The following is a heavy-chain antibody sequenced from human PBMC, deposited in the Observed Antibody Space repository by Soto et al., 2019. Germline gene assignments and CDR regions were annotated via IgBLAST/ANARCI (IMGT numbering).Heavy chain of an antibody. CDR3: ARASASSKLRGVVIN. D-gene: IGHD3-10*01. J-gene: IGHJ4*02. CDR2: IYHSGNT. Sequence: QVQLQESGPGLVKPSGTLSLTCALSGASIITDNWWSWVRQPPGKEMEWIGEIYHSGNTNFNPSVKSRVTISVDTSKNQFSLTVSSVTAADTAFYYCARASASSKLRGVVINWGQGTLVTVSS. V-gene: IGHV4-4*02. CDR1: GASIITDNW.